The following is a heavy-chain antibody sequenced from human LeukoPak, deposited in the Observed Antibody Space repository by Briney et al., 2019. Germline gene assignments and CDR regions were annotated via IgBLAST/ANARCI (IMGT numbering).Heavy chain of an antibody. V-gene: IGHV3-30*03. CDR3: AQGTRWELPGRILDDAFDI. CDR2: ISYDGSNK. J-gene: IGHJ3*02. CDR1: GFTFSSYG. Sequence: GRSLRLSCAASGFTFSSYGMHWVRQAPGKGLEWVAVISYDGSNKYYADSVKGRFTISRDNSKNTLYLQMNSLRAEDTAVYYCAQGTRWELPGRILDDAFDIWGQGTMVTVSS. D-gene: IGHD1-26*01.